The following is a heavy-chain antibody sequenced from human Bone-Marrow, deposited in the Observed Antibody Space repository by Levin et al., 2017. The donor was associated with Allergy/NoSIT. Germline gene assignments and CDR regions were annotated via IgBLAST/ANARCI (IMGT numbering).Heavy chain of an antibody. CDR1: GFTFSSHW. CDR2: INHDGSEK. CDR3: AELSAVAGTSGY. V-gene: IGHV3-7*01. D-gene: IGHD6-19*01. J-gene: IGHJ4*02. Sequence: GESLKISCAASGFTFSSHWMHWVRQAPGRGLEWVANINHDGSEKSYVDSVKGRFTISRDNAKNSLYLQMDSLRAEDTAVYYCAELSAVAGTSGYWGQGTVVAVSS.